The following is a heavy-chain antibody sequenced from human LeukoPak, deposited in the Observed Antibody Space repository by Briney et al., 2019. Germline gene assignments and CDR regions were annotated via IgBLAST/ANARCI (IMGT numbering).Heavy chain of an antibody. D-gene: IGHD6-13*01. CDR1: GGTFSSYA. Sequence: GASVKVSCKASGGTFSSYAISWVRQAPGQGLEWMGGIIPIFGTANYAQKFQGRVTITADESTSTAYMELSSLRSEDTAVYYCARDVAAAGPNWFDPRGQGTLVTVSS. CDR2: IIPIFGTA. V-gene: IGHV1-69*13. J-gene: IGHJ5*02. CDR3: ARDVAAAGPNWFDP.